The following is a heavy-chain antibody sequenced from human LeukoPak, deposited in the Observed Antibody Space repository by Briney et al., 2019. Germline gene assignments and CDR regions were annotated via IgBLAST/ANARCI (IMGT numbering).Heavy chain of an antibody. CDR3: ANPRRPSLTYYYYYMDV. V-gene: IGHV3-23*01. D-gene: IGHD4/OR15-4a*01. CDR2: ISGSGGST. Sequence: PGGSLRLSCTASGFTFGDYAMSWFRQAPGKGLEWVSAISGSGGSTYYADSVKGRFTISRDNSKNTLYLQMNSLRAEDTAVYYCANPRRPSLTYYYYYMDVWGKGTTVTVSS. J-gene: IGHJ6*03. CDR1: GFTFGDYA.